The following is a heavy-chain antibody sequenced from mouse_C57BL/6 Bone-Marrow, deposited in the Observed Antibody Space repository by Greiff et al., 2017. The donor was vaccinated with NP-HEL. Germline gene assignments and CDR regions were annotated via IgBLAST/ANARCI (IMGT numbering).Heavy chain of an antibody. J-gene: IGHJ4*01. Sequence: VQLQQSGAELVRPGTSVKVSCKASGYAFTNSLIEWVKQRPGQGLEWIGVINPGRGGTNSNEKFTGKAPLTASKSSSTAYMQLSSLTSEDSAVYFCARRRAMDYWGQGTSVTGSS. CDR2: INPGRGGT. CDR3: ARRRAMDY. V-gene: IGHV1-54*01. CDR1: GYAFTNSL.